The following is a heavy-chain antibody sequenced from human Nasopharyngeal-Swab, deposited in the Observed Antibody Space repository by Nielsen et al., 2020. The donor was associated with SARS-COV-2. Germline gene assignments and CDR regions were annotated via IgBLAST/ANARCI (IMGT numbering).Heavy chain of an antibody. Sequence: ASVKVSCKVSGYTLTELSMHWVRQAPGKGLEWMGGFDPEDGETIYAQKFQGRVTMTEDTSTDTAYMELSSLRSEDTAVYYCATAPPIAAAGTSWSDPWGQGTLVTVSS. D-gene: IGHD6-13*01. CDR3: ATAPPIAAAGTSWSDP. CDR2: FDPEDGET. V-gene: IGHV1-24*01. J-gene: IGHJ5*02. CDR1: GYTLTELS.